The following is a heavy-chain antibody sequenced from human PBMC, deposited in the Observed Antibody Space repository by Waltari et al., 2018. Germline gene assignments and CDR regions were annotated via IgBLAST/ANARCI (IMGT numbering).Heavy chain of an antibody. D-gene: IGHD4-17*01. V-gene: IGHV4-39*07. J-gene: IGHJ3*02. Sequence: QLQLQESGPGLVKPSETLSLTCTVSGGSISSSSYYWGWIRQPPGKGLEWIGSIYYSGSTYYNPSLKRRVTISVDTSKNQFSLKLSSVTAADTAVYYCARPHPTTVTTLGAFDIWGQGTMVTVSS. CDR1: GGSISSSSYY. CDR2: IYYSGST. CDR3: ARPHPTTVTTLGAFDI.